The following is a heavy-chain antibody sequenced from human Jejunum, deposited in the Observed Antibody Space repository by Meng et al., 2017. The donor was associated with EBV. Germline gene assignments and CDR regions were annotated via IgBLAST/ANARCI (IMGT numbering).Heavy chain of an antibody. CDR2: INHGDRT. CDR1: GWSFSGYY. V-gene: IGHV4-34*01. Sequence: QGQLEQWCAGLLKPSETLSLTCVVNGWSFSGYYWTWIRQPPGKGLEWIGEINHGDRTNYNPSLKSRVTVSVDTSKNQFSLRLTSVTDADTAVYYCARVAYDEAFAGWFDPWGQGTLVTVSS. D-gene: IGHD5-12*01. J-gene: IGHJ5*02. CDR3: ARVAYDEAFAGWFDP.